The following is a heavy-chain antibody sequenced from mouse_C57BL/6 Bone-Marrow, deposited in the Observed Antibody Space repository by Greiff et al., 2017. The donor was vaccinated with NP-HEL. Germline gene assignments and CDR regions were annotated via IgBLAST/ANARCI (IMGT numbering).Heavy chain of an antibody. CDR1: GFTFSSYA. V-gene: IGHV5-4*01. CDR3: ARTGRGAPWFAY. J-gene: IGHJ3*01. Sequence: EVQGVESGGGLVKPGGSLKLSCAASGFTFSSYAMSWVRQTPEKRLEWVATISDGGSYTYYPDNVKGRFTISRDNAKNNLYLQMSHLKSEDTAMYYCARTGRGAPWFAYWGQGTLVTVSA. CDR2: ISDGGSYT. D-gene: IGHD4-1*01.